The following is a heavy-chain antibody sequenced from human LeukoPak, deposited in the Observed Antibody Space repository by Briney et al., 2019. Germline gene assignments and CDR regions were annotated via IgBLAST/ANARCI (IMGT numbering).Heavy chain of an antibody. D-gene: IGHD3-22*01. CDR2: ISSGGTYV. CDR1: GFTFKPYS. Sequence: GGSLRLPCVVSGFTFKPYSMNWVRQAPGKGLEWVSSISSGGTYVDYADSVKGRFTISRDNAKNSLYLQMNSLRAEDTAVYYCARSRPVGRITMIVVPYYYYYMDVWGKGTTVTVSS. V-gene: IGHV3-21*01. CDR3: ARSRPVGRITMIVVPYYYYYMDV. J-gene: IGHJ6*03.